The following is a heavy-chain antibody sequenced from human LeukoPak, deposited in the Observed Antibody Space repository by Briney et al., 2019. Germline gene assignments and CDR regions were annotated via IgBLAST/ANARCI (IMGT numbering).Heavy chain of an antibody. CDR3: ARVAGSGYFLTYYYYCYMDV. CDR1: GFTFSDYY. V-gene: IGHV3-11*04. J-gene: IGHJ6*03. Sequence: GGSLRLSCAASGFTFSDYYMTWIRQAPGKGLEWVSYITSSGSTIYYADSVKGRFTISRDNARNSLYLQMNSLRAEDTAVYYCARVAGSGYFLTYYYYCYMDVWGKGTTVTVSS. D-gene: IGHD3-22*01. CDR2: ITSSGSTI.